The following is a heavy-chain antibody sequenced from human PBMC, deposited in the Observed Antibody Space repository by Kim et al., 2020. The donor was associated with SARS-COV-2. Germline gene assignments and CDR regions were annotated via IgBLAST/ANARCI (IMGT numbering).Heavy chain of an antibody. CDR1: GFTFSSYA. Sequence: GGSLRLSCAASGFTFSSYAMHWVRQAPGKGLEWVAVISYDGSNKYYADSVKGRFTISRDNSKNTLYLQMNSLRAEDTAVYYCARGLYGTYYYYYGMDVWGQGTTVTVSS. CDR2: ISYDGSNK. CDR3: ARGLYGTYYYYYGMDV. J-gene: IGHJ6*02. V-gene: IGHV3-30-3*01. D-gene: IGHD2-8*01.